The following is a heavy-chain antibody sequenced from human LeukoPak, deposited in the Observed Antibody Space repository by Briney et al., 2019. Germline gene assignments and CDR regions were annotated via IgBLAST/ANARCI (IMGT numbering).Heavy chain of an antibody. V-gene: IGHV6-1*01. J-gene: IGHJ3*02. Sequence: SQTLSLTCAISGDSVSSNSAAWNWIRRSPSRGLEWLGRTYYRSKWYNDYAVSVKSRITINPDTSKNQFSLQLNSVTPEDTAVYYCARGFIVVDAFDIWGQGQWSPSFQ. CDR1: GDSVSSNSAA. D-gene: IGHD3-16*02. CDR2: TYYRSKWYN. CDR3: ARGFIVVDAFDI.